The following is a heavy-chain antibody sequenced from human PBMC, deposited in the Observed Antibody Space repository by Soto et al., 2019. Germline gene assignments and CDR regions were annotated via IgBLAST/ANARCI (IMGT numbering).Heavy chain of an antibody. Sequence: QVQLVQSGAEVKKPGSSVKVSCKASGGTFSSYAISWVRQAPGQGLEWMGGIIPIFGTANYAQKFQGRVTITADEYTSTAYMELSSLRSDDTAVYYCAGHNYYDSSGPDDACDIWGQGTMVTVSS. V-gene: IGHV1-69*01. D-gene: IGHD3-22*01. CDR1: GGTFSSYA. J-gene: IGHJ3*02. CDR3: AGHNYYDSSGPDDACDI. CDR2: IIPIFGTA.